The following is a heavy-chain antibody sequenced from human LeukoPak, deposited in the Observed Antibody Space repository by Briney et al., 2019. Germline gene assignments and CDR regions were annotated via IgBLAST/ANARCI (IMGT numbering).Heavy chain of an antibody. Sequence: ASVKVSCKASGGTFTDYYLHWVRQAPGQGLEWMGWINPNSGGTNYAQKFQGRVTMTRDTSIGTAYMELSRLRSDDTALYYCARGTTLTTLPYYYYYMDVWGEGTTVTVSS. CDR2: INPNSGGT. CDR3: ARGTTLTTLPYYYYYMDV. V-gene: IGHV1-2*02. J-gene: IGHJ6*03. D-gene: IGHD4-17*01. CDR1: GGTFTDYY.